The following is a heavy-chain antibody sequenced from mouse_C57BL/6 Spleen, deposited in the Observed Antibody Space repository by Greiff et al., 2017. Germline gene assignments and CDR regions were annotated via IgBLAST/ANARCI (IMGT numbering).Heavy chain of an antibody. Sequence: EVQLQESGPELVKPGASVKIPCKASGYTFTDYNMDWVKQSHGKSLEWIGDINPNNGGTIYNQKFKGKATLTVDKSSSTAYMELRSLTSEDTAVYYCARPFNTTVVASSSGFAYWGQGTLVTVSA. CDR1: GYTFTDYN. D-gene: IGHD1-1*01. CDR3: ARPFNTTVVASSSGFAY. V-gene: IGHV1-18*01. CDR2: INPNNGGT. J-gene: IGHJ3*01.